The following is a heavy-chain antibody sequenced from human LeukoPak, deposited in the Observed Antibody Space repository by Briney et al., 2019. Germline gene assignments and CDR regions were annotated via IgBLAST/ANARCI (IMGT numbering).Heavy chain of an antibody. V-gene: IGHV4-34*01. Sequence: SETLSLTCAVYGGSFSGYYWSWIRQPPGKGLEWFGEINHSGSTNYNPSLKSRVTISVHASKTQFSLKLTSVTAADTAVYCCARGRSFFTRRGYFDYWGQGTLVTVSP. CDR3: ARGRSFFTRRGYFDY. CDR2: INHSGST. J-gene: IGHJ4*02. CDR1: GGSFSGYY.